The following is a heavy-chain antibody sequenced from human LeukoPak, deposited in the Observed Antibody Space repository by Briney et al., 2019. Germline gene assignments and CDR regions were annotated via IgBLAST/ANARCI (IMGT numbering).Heavy chain of an antibody. J-gene: IGHJ3*02. D-gene: IGHD7-27*01. CDR2: MNPNSGNT. CDR1: GYTFTGYY. V-gene: IGHV1-8*02. Sequence: ASVKVSCKASGYTFTGYYMHWVRQATGEGLEWMGWMNPNSGNTGYAQKFQGRVTMTRNTSISTAYMELSSLRSEDTAVYYCARGRTGDLGAFDIWGQGTMVTVSS. CDR3: ARGRTGDLGAFDI.